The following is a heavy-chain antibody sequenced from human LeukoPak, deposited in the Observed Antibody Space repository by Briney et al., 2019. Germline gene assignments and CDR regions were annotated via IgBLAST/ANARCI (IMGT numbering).Heavy chain of an antibody. CDR2: IYTSGST. D-gene: IGHD6-13*01. V-gene: IGHV4-61*02. J-gene: IGHJ5*02. CDR1: GASISSGSYY. CDR3: ARESPIAETA. Sequence: SETLSLTXTVSGASISSGSYYWSWIRQPAGKGLEWIGRIYTSGSTNYNPSLKSRVTISVDRSKNQFSLRLSSVTAADTAVYYCARESPIAETAWGQGTLVTVSS.